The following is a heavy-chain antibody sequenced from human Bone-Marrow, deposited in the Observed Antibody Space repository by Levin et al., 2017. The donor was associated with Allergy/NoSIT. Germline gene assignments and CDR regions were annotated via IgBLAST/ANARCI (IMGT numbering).Heavy chain of an antibody. J-gene: IGHJ5*02. Sequence: ESLKISCDVSGVSIDTYNWWTWVRQPPGKGLQWIGDINQRGTATYNSSLRSRVVMSVDKSRNQFSLMVNSVTAADTAVYYCARINQASGFKNWFDPWGPGILVAVS. V-gene: IGHV4/OR15-8*01. CDR3: ARINQASGFKNWFDP. CDR2: INQRGTA. D-gene: IGHD6-25*01. CDR1: GVSIDTYNW.